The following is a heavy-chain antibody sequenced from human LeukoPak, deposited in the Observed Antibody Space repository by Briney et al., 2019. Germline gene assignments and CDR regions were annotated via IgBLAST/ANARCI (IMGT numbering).Heavy chain of an antibody. D-gene: IGHD3-3*01. J-gene: IGHJ4*02. CDR1: GGSISSSSYY. Sequence: SETLSLTCTVSGGSISSSSYYWGWIRQPPGKGLEWIGYIHYSGSTYYNPSLTSRVTISIDTSKNQLSLRLSSVTAAGTAVYYCAREGSRDFWSGPVYYFDYWGQGTLVTVSS. CDR2: IHYSGST. CDR3: AREGSRDFWSGPVYYFDY. V-gene: IGHV4-61*01.